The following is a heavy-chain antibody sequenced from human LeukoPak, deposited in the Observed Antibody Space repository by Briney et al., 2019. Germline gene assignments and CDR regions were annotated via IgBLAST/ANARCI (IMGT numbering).Heavy chain of an antibody. Sequence: PSETLSLTCTVSGGSISSSSYYWGWIRQPPGKGLEWIGSIYYSGSTYYNPSLKSRVTISVDTSKNQFSLKLSSVTAADTAVYYCARHEPLRLRWQGRGGFSDYWGQGTLVTVSS. D-gene: IGHD4-23*01. CDR3: ARHEPLRLRWQGRGGFSDY. J-gene: IGHJ4*02. V-gene: IGHV4-39*01. CDR1: GGSISSSSYY. CDR2: IYYSGST.